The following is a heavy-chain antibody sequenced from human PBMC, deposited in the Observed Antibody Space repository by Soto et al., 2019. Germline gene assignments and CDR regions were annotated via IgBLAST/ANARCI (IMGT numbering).Heavy chain of an antibody. D-gene: IGHD3-3*01. V-gene: IGHV4-59*01. J-gene: IGHJ5*02. CDR2: IYYSGST. Sequence: SETLSLTCTVSGGSISSYYWSWIRQPPGKGLEWIGYIYYSGSTNYNPSLKSRVTISVDTSKNQFSLKLSSVTAADTAVYYCARHYDFWSGSCWFDPWGQGTLVTVSS. CDR1: GGSISSYY. CDR3: ARHYDFWSGSCWFDP.